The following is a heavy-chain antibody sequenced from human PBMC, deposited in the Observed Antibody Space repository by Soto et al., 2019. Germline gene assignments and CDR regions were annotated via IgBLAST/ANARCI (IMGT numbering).Heavy chain of an antibody. D-gene: IGHD3-22*01. CDR2: ISYDGSNK. V-gene: IGHV3-30-3*01. CDR3: ARARSNYYDSSGYYALGGP. Sequence: GGSLRLSCAASGFTFISYAMHWVRQAPGKGLEWVAVISYDGSNKYYADSVKGRFTISRDNSKNTLYLQMNSLRDEDTAVYYCARARSNYYDSSGYYALGGPWGQGTLVTVSS. CDR1: GFTFISYA. J-gene: IGHJ5*02.